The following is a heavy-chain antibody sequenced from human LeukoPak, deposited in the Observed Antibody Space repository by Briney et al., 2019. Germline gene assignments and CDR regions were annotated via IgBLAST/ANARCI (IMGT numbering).Heavy chain of an antibody. D-gene: IGHD1-26*01. V-gene: IGHV6-1*01. J-gene: IGHJ5*01. Sequence: SQTLSLTCAISGDSVSSDSAAWNCIRQSPSRGLEWLGRTYYRSKWYNDYAVVVISRITINPDTSKNQFSLQLKSVTPEDTAVYFCAREGEVGTTWSWFDSWGQGTLVTVSS. CDR3: AREGEVGTTWSWFDS. CDR2: TYYRSKWYN. CDR1: GDSVSSDSAA.